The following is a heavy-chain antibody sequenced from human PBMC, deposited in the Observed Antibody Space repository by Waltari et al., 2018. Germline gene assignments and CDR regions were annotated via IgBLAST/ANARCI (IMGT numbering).Heavy chain of an antibody. CDR1: GFTFRSYA. V-gene: IGHV3-30-3*01. D-gene: IGHD1-20*01. Sequence: QVQLVESGGGVVQPGRSLRLSCAASGFTFRSYALHWVRQAPGKGLEWVAVISYDGSNKYYADSVKGRFTISRDNSKNTLYLQMNSLRAEDTAVYYCAREGYNWGVFDYWGQGTLVTVSS. J-gene: IGHJ4*02. CDR3: AREGYNWGVFDY. CDR2: ISYDGSNK.